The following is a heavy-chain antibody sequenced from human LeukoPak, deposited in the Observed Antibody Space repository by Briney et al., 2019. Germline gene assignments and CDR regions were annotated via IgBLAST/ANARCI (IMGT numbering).Heavy chain of an antibody. D-gene: IGHD1-26*01. J-gene: IGHJ5*02. V-gene: IGHV3-23*01. CDR2: ISGSGGST. Sequence: PGGSLRLSCAASGFTFSSYAMSWVRQAPGKGLEWVSAISGSGGSTYYVDSVKGRFTISRDNSKNTLYLQMNSLRAEDTAVYYCARKGVGATSWFDPWGQGTLVTVSS. CDR3: ARKGVGATSWFDP. CDR1: GFTFSSYA.